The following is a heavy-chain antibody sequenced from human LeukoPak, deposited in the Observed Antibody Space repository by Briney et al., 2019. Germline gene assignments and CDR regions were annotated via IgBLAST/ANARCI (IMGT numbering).Heavy chain of an antibody. J-gene: IGHJ4*02. CDR1: GFTFSSYA. CDR3: AGAMNYDILTGPKVY. V-gene: IGHV3-23*01. D-gene: IGHD3-9*01. CDR2: ISGSGGST. Sequence: PGGSLRLSCAASGFTFSSYAMSWVRQAPGKGLEWVSAISGSGGSTYYADSVKGRFTISRDNSKNTLYLQMNSLRAEDTAVYYCAGAMNYDILTGPKVYWGQGTLVTVSS.